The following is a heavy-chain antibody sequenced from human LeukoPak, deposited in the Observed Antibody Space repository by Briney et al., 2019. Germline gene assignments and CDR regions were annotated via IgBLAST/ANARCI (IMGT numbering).Heavy chain of an antibody. D-gene: IGHD1-1*01. CDR1: GGSISSSSYY. Sequence: SETLSLTCTVSGGSISSSSYYWGWIRQPPGKGLEWIGCIHYSGNTHYNPSLKSRVTISVDTSKNQFSLKLNSVTAADTAVYYCAGLSINWNALGYWGQGTLVTVSS. CDR2: IHYSGNT. CDR3: AGLSINWNALGY. V-gene: IGHV4-61*05. J-gene: IGHJ4*02.